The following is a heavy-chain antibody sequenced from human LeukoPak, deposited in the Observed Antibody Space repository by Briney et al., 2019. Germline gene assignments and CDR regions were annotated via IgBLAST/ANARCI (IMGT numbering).Heavy chain of an antibody. V-gene: IGHV3-30*04. CDR3: AREVVARRRTFDI. CDR2: ISFDGSIN. CDR1: GFTFRSHS. Sequence: QTGGSLRLSCAASGFTFRSHSMHWVRQTPGKGLEWVAVISFDGSINYYADSVKGRFTISRDNSKNTLFLQMNSLRPEDTAVYYCAREVVARRRTFDIWGQGTMVTVSS. D-gene: IGHD5-12*01. J-gene: IGHJ3*02.